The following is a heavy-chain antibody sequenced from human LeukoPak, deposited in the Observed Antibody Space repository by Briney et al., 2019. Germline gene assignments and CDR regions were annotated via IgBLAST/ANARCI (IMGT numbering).Heavy chain of an antibody. J-gene: IGHJ6*03. Sequence: PSETLSLTCTVSGGSISSYYWSWIRQPPGKGLEWIGYIYYSGSTNYNPSLKSRVTISVDTSKNQFSLKLSPVTAADTAVYYCARVSGSPYYYYMDVWGKGTTVTVSS. CDR2: IYYSGST. V-gene: IGHV4-59*01. CDR3: ARVSGSPYYYYMDV. CDR1: GGSISSYY. D-gene: IGHD6-19*01.